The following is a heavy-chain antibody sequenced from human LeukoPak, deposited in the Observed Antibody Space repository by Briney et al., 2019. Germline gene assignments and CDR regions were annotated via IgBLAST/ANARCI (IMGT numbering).Heavy chain of an antibody. Sequence: ASVKVSCKASGYTFTNYYIHWVRQAPGQGLEWMGLINPSGGSSTYAQNFQGRVTVTRDMATSTVYMELSSLRSEDMAVYYCARGLRSSGYGYWGQGTLVTVSS. V-gene: IGHV1-46*01. J-gene: IGHJ4*02. D-gene: IGHD3-22*01. CDR3: ARGLRSSGYGY. CDR1: GYTFTNYY. CDR2: INPSGGSS.